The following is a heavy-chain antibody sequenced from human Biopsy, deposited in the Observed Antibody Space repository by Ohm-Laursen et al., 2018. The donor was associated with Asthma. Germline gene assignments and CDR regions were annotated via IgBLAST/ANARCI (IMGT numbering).Heavy chain of an antibody. CDR1: GFAVSRDY. D-gene: IGHD3-22*01. V-gene: IGHV3-53*01. Sequence: GSLRLSCTASGFAVSRDYMFWVRQAPGKGLEWVSVIYSGGTSHTADSVGGRFTISRDYSKNTLYLQMHSLRAEGTAVYYCARGDSSNWSHYYFDYWGQGTLVTVSS. J-gene: IGHJ4*02. CDR2: IYSGGTS. CDR3: ARGDSSNWSHYYFDY.